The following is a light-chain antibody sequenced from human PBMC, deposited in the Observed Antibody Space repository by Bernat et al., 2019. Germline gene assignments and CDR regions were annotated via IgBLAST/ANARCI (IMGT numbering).Light chain of an antibody. J-gene: IGKJ2*01. CDR3: MQGTHWPPMYT. V-gene: IGKV2-30*01. CDR2: KFF. CDR1: QSLVYSDGNTY. Sequence: DVVMTQSPLSLPVTLGQPASISCRSSQSLVYSDGNTYLNWFQQRPGQSPRRLIYKFFNRDSGVPDRFSGSGSGTDFTLKISRVEAEDVGVYYCMQGTHWPPMYTFGQRTRLEIK.